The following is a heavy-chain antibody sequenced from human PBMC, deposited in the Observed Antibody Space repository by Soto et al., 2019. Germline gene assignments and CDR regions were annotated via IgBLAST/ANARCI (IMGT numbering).Heavy chain of an antibody. CDR1: GDTFIGYS. J-gene: IGHJ6*02. V-gene: IGHV1-69*01. Sequence: QVQLVQSGAEVKKPGTSVRVSCKASGDTFIGYSISWVRQAPGQGLEWMGWVIPTQRTTKYAQRFQGRVTMSVDQFASTTYMELSSLRPDDTAVYYCGIDRLIVAVSVGRMDVWGQGTTVTVSS. CDR3: GIDRLIVAVSVGRMDV. D-gene: IGHD6-19*01. CDR2: VIPTQRTT.